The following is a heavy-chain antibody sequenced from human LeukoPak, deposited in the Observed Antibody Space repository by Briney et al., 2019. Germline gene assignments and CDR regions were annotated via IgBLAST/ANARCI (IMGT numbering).Heavy chain of an antibody. V-gene: IGHV3-33*08. CDR3: ATSTVTQNYYYYGMDV. CDR2: IWYDGSNK. D-gene: IGHD4-11*01. J-gene: IGHJ6*02. CDR1: GFTFSSYG. Sequence: TGGSLRLSCAASGFTFSSYGMHWVRQAPGKGLEWVAVIWYDGSNKYYADSVKGRFTISRDNSKNTLYLQMNSLRAEDTAVYYCATSTVTQNYYYYGMDVWGQGTTVTVSS.